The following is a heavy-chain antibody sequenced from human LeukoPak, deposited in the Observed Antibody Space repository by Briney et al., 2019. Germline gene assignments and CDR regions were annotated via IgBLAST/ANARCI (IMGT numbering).Heavy chain of an antibody. CDR3: SKGSYDSSGPYYYMDV. V-gene: IGHV3-23*01. CDR2: ISGSGGST. Sequence: GGSLLLSCAASGFTFISYAMSWVRQAAGKGLEWVSAISGSGGSTYYADSVKGGFTISSDNTKNTLYLQMNSLSSANTAGYDCSKGSYDSSGPYYYMDVWGKGTTVTVSS. CDR1: GFTFISYA. J-gene: IGHJ6*03. D-gene: IGHD3-22*01.